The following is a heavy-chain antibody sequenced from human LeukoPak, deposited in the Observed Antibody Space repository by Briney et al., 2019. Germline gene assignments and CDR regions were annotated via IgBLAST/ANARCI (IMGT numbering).Heavy chain of an antibody. Sequence: GRSLRLSCAASEFTFSSYSMHWVRQAPGKGLGWVAAISYDGSDKYYADSVKGRFTISRDNSKNTLYLQINSLRPDDTAVYYCASDVNYYDGSGPLFDHWGQGTLVTVSS. CDR3: ASDVNYYDGSGPLFDH. J-gene: IGHJ4*02. D-gene: IGHD3-22*01. V-gene: IGHV3-30-3*01. CDR2: ISYDGSDK. CDR1: EFTFSSYS.